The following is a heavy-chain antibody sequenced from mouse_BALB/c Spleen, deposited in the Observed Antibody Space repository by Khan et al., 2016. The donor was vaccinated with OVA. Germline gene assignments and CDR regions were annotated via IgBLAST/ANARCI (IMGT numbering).Heavy chain of an antibody. V-gene: IGHV9-3-1*01. D-gene: IGHD2-14*01. J-gene: IGHJ4*01. Sequence: QIQLVQSGPELKKPGVTVKISCKASGYTFTTYGMNWVKQAPGKGLKWMGWINTYTGEPTYVDDFKGRFAFSWETSASTAYLQLNNLKNEDTATDFGARLGYSGTMDYWGQGTSVTVSS. CDR2: INTYTGEP. CDR1: GYTFTTYG. CDR3: ARLGYSGTMDY.